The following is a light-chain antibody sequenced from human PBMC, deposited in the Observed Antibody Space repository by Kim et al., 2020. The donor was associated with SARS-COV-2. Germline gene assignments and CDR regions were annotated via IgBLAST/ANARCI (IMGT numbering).Light chain of an antibody. V-gene: IGLV1-44*01. CDR1: SSNIGSNT. J-gene: IGLJ3*02. Sequence: GQRVIISCSGSSSNIGSNTVSWFQQLPGTAPKLLVFRDNQRPAGVPDRFSGSKSDTSASLAISGLQSEDEADYYCAAWDDSLNVWVFGGGTKLTVL. CDR2: RDN. CDR3: AAWDDSLNVWV.